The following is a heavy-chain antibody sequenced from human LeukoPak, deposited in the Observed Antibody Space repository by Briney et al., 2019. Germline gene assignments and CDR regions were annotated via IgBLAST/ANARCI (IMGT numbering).Heavy chain of an antibody. V-gene: IGHV3-21*04. CDR1: GFTFSSYS. CDR3: AKDPRTYSSSWYFGY. Sequence: GGSLRLSCAASGFTFSSYSMNWVRQAPGKGLEWVSSISSSSSYIYYADSVKGRFTISRDNAKNSLYLQMNSLRAEDTAVYYCAKDPRTYSSSWYFGYWGQGTLVTVSS. CDR2: ISSSSSYI. J-gene: IGHJ4*02. D-gene: IGHD6-13*01.